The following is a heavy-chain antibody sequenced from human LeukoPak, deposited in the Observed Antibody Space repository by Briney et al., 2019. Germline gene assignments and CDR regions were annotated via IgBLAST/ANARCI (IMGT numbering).Heavy chain of an antibody. Sequence: GSSVKVSCKASGGTLSHYAISWVRQAPGQGLEWMGAIIPIFGTANYAQKFQGRVTITADESTSTACMELSSLRSEDTAVYYCARILSRSWYEYFHHRGQGTLVTVSS. CDR2: IIPIFGTA. CDR1: GGTLSHYA. CDR3: ARILSRSWYEYFHH. D-gene: IGHD6-13*01. J-gene: IGHJ1*01. V-gene: IGHV1-69*01.